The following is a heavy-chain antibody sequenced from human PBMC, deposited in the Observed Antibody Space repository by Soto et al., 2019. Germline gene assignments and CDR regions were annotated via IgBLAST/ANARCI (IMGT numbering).Heavy chain of an antibody. CDR1: GFTFSDFA. D-gene: IGHD4-17*01. V-gene: IGHV3-23*01. Sequence: EVQLSESGGGLAQPGGSLRLSCEGSGFTFSDFAISWVRQAPGKGLEWVSVVSGNGDVTRYADSVKGRFATSRDNSKNTMFLQMNILTAEDTAIYYCAKDGIQTVTFDYWGRGTLVTVAS. CDR3: AKDGIQTVTFDY. CDR2: VSGNGDVT. J-gene: IGHJ4*01.